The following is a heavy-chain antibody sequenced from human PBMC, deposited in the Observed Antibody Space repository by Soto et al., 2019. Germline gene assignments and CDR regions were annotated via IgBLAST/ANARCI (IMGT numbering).Heavy chain of an antibody. CDR2: INPSGGST. D-gene: IGHD2-15*01. Sequence: ASVKVSCKASGYTFTSYYMHWVRQAPGQGLEWMGIINPSGGSTSYAQKFQGRVTMTRDTSTSTVYMELSSLRSEDTAVYYCARDRYCSGGSCYSTYYYYYYGMDVWGQGTTVTVS. CDR3: ARDRYCSGGSCYSTYYYYYYGMDV. V-gene: IGHV1-46*01. J-gene: IGHJ6*02. CDR1: GYTFTSYY.